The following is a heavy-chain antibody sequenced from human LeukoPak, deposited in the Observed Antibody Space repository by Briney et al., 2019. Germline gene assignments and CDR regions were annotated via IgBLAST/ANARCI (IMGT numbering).Heavy chain of an antibody. V-gene: IGHV3-64*01. J-gene: IGHJ4*02. CDR1: GFTFSNYA. D-gene: IGHD1-26*01. CDR3: ARRWELDY. Sequence: GGSLRLSCAASGFTFSNYAMHWVRQAPGKGLEYVSAISSNGGSTYYANSVKGRFTISRDNSKNTLYLQMGSLRAEDMAVYYCARRWELDYWGQGTLVTASS. CDR2: ISSNGGST.